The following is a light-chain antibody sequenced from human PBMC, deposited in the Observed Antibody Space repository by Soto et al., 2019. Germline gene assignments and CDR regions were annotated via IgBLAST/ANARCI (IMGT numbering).Light chain of an antibody. V-gene: IGKV3-20*01. Sequence: IVLTQSPGTLSLSPGYIATLSCRASQSISSVYLAWYQQKPGQAPRLLIYGTSIRATGIPVRFSGRGSGTDFTLTISSLEPEDFAVYFCQQYQTSLTFGGGTTVEI. CDR2: GTS. J-gene: IGKJ4*01. CDR3: QQYQTSLT. CDR1: QSISSVY.